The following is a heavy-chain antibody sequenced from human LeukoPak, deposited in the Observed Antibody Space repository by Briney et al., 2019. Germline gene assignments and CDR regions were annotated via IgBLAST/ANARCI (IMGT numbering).Heavy chain of an antibody. CDR1: GFTVSSNY. V-gene: IGHV3-66*01. J-gene: IGHJ1*01. CDR2: IYSGGST. CDR3: ARGYDILTGYYGYFQH. D-gene: IGHD3-9*01. Sequence: GGSLRLSCAASGFTVSSNYMSWVRQAPGKGLEWVSVIYSGGSTYYADSVKGRFTISRDNSKNTLYLQMNSLRAEDTAVYYCARGYDILTGYYGYFQHWGQGTLVTVSS.